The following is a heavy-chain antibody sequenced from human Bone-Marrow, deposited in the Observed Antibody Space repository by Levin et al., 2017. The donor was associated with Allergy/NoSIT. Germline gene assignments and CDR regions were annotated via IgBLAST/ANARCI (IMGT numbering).Heavy chain of an antibody. Sequence: AGGSLRLSCAASGFTFSSYNMHWVRQAPGKGLEWVSSIFSSGGSIHYADSVKGRFTISRDNAKNSLYLQMNSLRAEDTAVYYCARYWASLDYWGQGTLVTVSS. V-gene: IGHV3-21*01. CDR2: IFSSGGSI. CDR1: GFTFSSYN. J-gene: IGHJ4*02. D-gene: IGHD2-15*01. CDR3: ARYWASLDY.